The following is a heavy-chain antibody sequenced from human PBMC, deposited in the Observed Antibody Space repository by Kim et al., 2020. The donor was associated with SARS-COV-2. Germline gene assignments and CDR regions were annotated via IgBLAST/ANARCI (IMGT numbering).Heavy chain of an antibody. CDR1: GFTFSSYG. CDR3: AKGGSSGPHFDY. J-gene: IGHJ4*02. D-gene: IGHD6-19*01. CDR2: ISYDGSNK. V-gene: IGHV3-30*18. Sequence: GGSLRLSCAASGFTFSSYGMHWVRQAPGKGLEWVAVISYDGSNKYYADSVKGRFTISRDNSKNTLYLQMNSLRAEDTAVYYCAKGGSSGPHFDYWGQGTLVTVSS.